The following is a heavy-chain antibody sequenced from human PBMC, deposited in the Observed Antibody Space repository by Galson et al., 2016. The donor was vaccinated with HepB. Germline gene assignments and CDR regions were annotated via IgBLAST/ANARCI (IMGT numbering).Heavy chain of an antibody. V-gene: IGHV4-59*01. CDR1: GGSLNSYY. Sequence: SETLSLTCTVSGGSLNSYYWSWIRQSPGRGLEWIGFIYRTGSTDYNPSLKSRVSISVDTSKSQFSLRLSTVTTADTAVYYCARVGPTYSTSFHPFDYWGRGTLVTVSS. J-gene: IGHJ4*01. D-gene: IGHD5-18*01. CDR2: IYRTGST. CDR3: ARVGPTYSTSFHPFDY.